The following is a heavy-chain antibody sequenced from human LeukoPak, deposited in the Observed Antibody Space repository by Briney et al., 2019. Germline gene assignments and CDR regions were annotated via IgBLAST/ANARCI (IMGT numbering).Heavy chain of an antibody. CDR3: ARDIVVVPAATYEDWFDP. CDR1: GGSISSGGYY. CDR2: IYYSGST. Sequence: PSQTLSLTCTVSGGSISSGGYYWSWIRQHPGKGLEWLGYIYYSGSTYYNPSLKSRVTISVDTSKNQFSLKLSSVTAADTAVYYCARDIVVVPAATYEDWFDPWGQGTLVTVSS. J-gene: IGHJ5*02. V-gene: IGHV4-31*03. D-gene: IGHD2-2*01.